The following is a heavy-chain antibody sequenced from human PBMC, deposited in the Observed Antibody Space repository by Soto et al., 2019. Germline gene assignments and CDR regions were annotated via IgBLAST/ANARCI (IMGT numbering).Heavy chain of an antibody. CDR3: ARDTQYYYDSSGYWD. CDR1: CGSISSGDYY. CDR2: IYYSGST. J-gene: IGHJ4*02. Sequence: SLTCTFSCGSISSGDYYWSWIRQPPGKGLEWIGYIYYSGSTYYNPSLKSRVTISVDTSKNQFSLKLSSVTAADTAVYYCARDTQYYYDSSGYWDWGPGTLVTVSS. D-gene: IGHD3-22*01. V-gene: IGHV4-30-4*01.